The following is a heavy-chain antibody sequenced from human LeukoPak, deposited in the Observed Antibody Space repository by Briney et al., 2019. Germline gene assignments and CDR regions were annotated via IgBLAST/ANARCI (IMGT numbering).Heavy chain of an antibody. D-gene: IGHD6-13*01. CDR2: ISGSGGST. Sequence: GGSLRLSCAASGFTFSSYAMSWVRQAPGKGLEWVSAISGSGGSTYYADSVKGRSTISRDNSKNTLYLQMNSLRAEDTAVYYCAKDQTGYSSSWYGWAFDYWGQGTLVTVSS. CDR3: AKDQTGYSSSWYGWAFDY. V-gene: IGHV3-23*01. CDR1: GFTFSSYA. J-gene: IGHJ4*02.